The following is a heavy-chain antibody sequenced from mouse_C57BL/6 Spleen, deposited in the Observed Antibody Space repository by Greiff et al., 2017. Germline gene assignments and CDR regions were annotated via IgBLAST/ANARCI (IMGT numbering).Heavy chain of an antibody. V-gene: IGHV1-15*01. Sequence: QVHVKQSGAELVRPGASVTMSCKASGYTFTDYEMNWVKQTPVHGLEWIGAIDPETGGTDYNQKFKGKDILTADKSSSTAYMELRSLTSEESAVYYFTRTDRSTAWYFDVWGTGTTVTVSS. CDR3: TRTDRSTAWYFDV. CDR2: IDPETGGT. CDR1: GYTFTDYE. J-gene: IGHJ1*03. D-gene: IGHD5-1*01.